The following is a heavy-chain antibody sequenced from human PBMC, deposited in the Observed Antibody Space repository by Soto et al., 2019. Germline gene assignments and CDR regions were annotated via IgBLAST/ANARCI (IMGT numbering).Heavy chain of an antibody. CDR1: GFTFSSYS. CDR2: ISSSSSTI. Sequence: EVQLVESGGGLVQPGGSLRLSCAASGFTFSSYSMNWVRQAPGKGLEWVSYISSSSSTIYYADSVKGRFTISSDNAKNSLYLQMNSLRDEDTAVYYCARDRGYSSGWLQDIDYWGQGTLVTVSS. CDR3: ARDRGYSSGWLQDIDY. D-gene: IGHD6-19*01. J-gene: IGHJ4*02. V-gene: IGHV3-48*02.